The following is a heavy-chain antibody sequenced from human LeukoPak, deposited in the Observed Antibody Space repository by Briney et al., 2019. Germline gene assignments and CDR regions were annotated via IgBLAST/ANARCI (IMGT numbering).Heavy chain of an antibody. CDR2: ISVYNGNT. CDR3: ARTILYYDSSGRIFDY. CDR1: GYTFTSYG. Sequence: ASVKVSCKASGYTFTSYGISWVRQAPGQGLEWMGWISVYNGNTNYAQKFQGRVTMTTDTSTSTAYMELRSLRSDDTAVYYCARTILYYDSSGRIFDYWGQGTLVTVPS. J-gene: IGHJ4*02. V-gene: IGHV1-18*01. D-gene: IGHD3-22*01.